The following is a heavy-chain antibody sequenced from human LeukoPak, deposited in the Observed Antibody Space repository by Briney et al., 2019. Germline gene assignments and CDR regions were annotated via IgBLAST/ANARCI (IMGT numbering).Heavy chain of an antibody. CDR1: GFTFDDYT. Sequence: GGSLRLSCAASGFTFDDYTMHWVRQAPGKGLEWVSLISWDGGSTYYADSVKGRFTISRDNSKNSLYLQMNSLRTEDTALYYCAKDITAVAGIPGSYYYGMDVWGQGTTVTVSS. D-gene: IGHD6-19*01. CDR2: ISWDGGST. CDR3: AKDITAVAGIPGSYYYGMDV. V-gene: IGHV3-43*01. J-gene: IGHJ6*02.